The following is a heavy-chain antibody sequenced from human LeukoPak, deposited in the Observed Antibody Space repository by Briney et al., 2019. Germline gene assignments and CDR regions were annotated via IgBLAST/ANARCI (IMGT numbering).Heavy chain of an antibody. CDR3: ARDWGAQLWSDNWFDP. Sequence: SETLSLTCTVSGGSISSYHWSWIRQPAGKGLEWIGRIYTSGSTNYNPSLKSRVAMSVDTSKNQFSLKLSSVTAADTAVYYCARDWGAQLWSDNWFDPWGQGTLVTVSS. D-gene: IGHD5-18*01. CDR2: IYTSGST. J-gene: IGHJ5*02. V-gene: IGHV4-4*07. CDR1: GGSISSYH.